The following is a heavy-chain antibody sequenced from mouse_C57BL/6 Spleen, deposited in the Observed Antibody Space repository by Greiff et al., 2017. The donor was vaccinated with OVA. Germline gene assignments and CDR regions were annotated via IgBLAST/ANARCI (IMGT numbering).Heavy chain of an antibody. CDR2: IYPGDGDT. CDR1: GYAFSSYW. Sequence: QVQLQQSGAELVKPGASVKISCKASGYAFSSYWMNWVKQRPGKGLEWIGQIYPGDGDTNYNGKFKGKATLTADKSSSTAYMQLSSLTSEDSAVYFCARKRSPLTGYCDVWGTGTTVTVSS. CDR3: ARKRSPLTGYCDV. D-gene: IGHD1-1*01. V-gene: IGHV1-80*01. J-gene: IGHJ1*03.